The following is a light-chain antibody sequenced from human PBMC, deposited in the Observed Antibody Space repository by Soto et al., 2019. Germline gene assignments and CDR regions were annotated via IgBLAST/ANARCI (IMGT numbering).Light chain of an antibody. J-gene: IGKJ3*01. CDR1: QGISSY. Sequence: DIQLTQSPSFLSASVGDRVTITCRASQGISSYLAWYQQKPGKAPKLLIYAASTLQSGVPSRFSGSASGTEFTLTISSLQPEDFATYSCQQLNSYLFTFVPGTKVDIK. CDR2: AAS. CDR3: QQLNSYLFT. V-gene: IGKV1-9*01.